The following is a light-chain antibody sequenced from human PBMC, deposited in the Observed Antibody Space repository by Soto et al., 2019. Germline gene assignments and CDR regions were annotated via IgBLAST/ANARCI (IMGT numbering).Light chain of an antibody. Sequence: EIVLTQSPATLSLSPGERATLSCRASQSVSSHLAWYQQKPGQAPRPLIYDASYRATGIPARFSGSGSGTDFTLTISSLEPEDFAIYYCQQRSNWLTFGGGTKVEIK. CDR2: DAS. J-gene: IGKJ4*01. V-gene: IGKV3-11*01. CDR1: QSVSSH. CDR3: QQRSNWLT.